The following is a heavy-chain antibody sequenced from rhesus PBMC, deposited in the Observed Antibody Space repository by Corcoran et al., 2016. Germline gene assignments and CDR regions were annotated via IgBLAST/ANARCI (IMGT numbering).Heavy chain of an antibody. CDR2: IFGSSGST. D-gene: IGHD1-1*01. CDR3: ARGAGWNYGYWYFDL. J-gene: IGHJ2*01. V-gene: IGHV4-173*01. Sequence: QLQLQESGPGLVKPSETLSLTCAVSGYSISSNYWSWSRQPPGKGQEWIGYIFGSSGSTYYNPSLKSRVTISTDTPKNQCSLKLSSVTAADTAVYYCARGAGWNYGYWYFDLWGPGTPITISS. CDR1: GYSISSNY.